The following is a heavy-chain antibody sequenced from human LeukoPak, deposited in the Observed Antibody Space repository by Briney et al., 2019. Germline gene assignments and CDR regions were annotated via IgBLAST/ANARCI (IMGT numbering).Heavy chain of an antibody. J-gene: IGHJ4*02. Sequence: SETLSLTCTVFGGSISSYYWGWIRQPAGKGLEWIGYIYHSGSTYYNPSLKSRVTISVDRSKNQFSLKLSSVTAADTAVYYCARSSMATILLWGQGTLVTVSS. V-gene: IGHV4-59*12. CDR1: GGSISSYY. CDR3: ARSSMATILL. CDR2: IYHSGST. D-gene: IGHD5-24*01.